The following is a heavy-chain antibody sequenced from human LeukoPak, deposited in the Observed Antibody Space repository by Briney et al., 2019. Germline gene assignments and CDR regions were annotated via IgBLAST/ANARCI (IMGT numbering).Heavy chain of an antibody. J-gene: IGHJ4*02. D-gene: IGHD3-10*01. CDR2: ISWNSGSI. Sequence: GRSLRLSCAASGFTFDDYAMHWVRQAPGKGPEWVSGISWNSGSIRYADSVRGRFTISRDNAKNSLYLQMNSLRAEDTALYYCAKDRGYGSGSYLDYWGQGTLVTVSS. CDR3: AKDRGYGSGSYLDY. V-gene: IGHV3-9*01. CDR1: GFTFDDYA.